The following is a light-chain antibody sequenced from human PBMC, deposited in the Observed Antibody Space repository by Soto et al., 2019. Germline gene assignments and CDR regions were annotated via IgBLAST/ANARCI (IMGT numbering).Light chain of an antibody. CDR2: DAS. J-gene: IGKJ4*01. CDR3: QQYSTYPLT. Sequence: DIQLTQSPSFLSASVGDRVTITCRASQSITTFLAWYQQKPGKAPQILIYDASKLEPGVPSRLSGGGSGTEFTLTISSLQPDDFATYYCQQYSTYPLTFGGGTKVDIK. V-gene: IGKV1-5*01. CDR1: QSITTF.